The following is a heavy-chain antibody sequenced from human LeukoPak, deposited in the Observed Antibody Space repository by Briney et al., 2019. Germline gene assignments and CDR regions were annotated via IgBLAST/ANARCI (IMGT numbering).Heavy chain of an antibody. CDR1: GYSISSGYY. CDR3: ARGLSRSAYRSYVGWFDP. J-gene: IGHJ5*02. Sequence: SETLSLTCTVSGYSISSGYYWGWTRQPPGKGLEWIGEINHSGSTNYNPSLKSRVTISVDTSKNQFSLKLSSVTAADTAVYYCARGLSRSAYRSYVGWFDPWGQGTLVTVSS. V-gene: IGHV4-38-2*02. CDR2: INHSGST. D-gene: IGHD3-16*01.